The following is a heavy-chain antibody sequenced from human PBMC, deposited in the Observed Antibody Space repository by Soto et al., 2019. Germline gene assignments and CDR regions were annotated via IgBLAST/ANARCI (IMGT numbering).Heavy chain of an antibody. CDR3: AKAYAGERYYYYYMDV. CDR2: ISWNSGSI. CDR1: GFTFDDYA. Sequence: GGSLRLSCAASGFTFDDYAMHWVRQAPGKGLEWVSGISWNSGSIGYADSVKGRFTISRDNAKNSLYLQMNSLRAEDTALYYCAKAYAGERYYYYYMDVWGKGTTVTVSS. V-gene: IGHV3-9*01. J-gene: IGHJ6*03. D-gene: IGHD2-21*01.